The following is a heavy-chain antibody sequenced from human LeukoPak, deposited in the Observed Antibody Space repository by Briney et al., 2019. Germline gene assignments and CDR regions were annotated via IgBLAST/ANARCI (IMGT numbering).Heavy chain of an antibody. CDR3: AKALSYGLDV. J-gene: IGHJ6*02. CDR2: LSGSGSST. V-gene: IGHV3-23*01. CDR1: GFSFSSYA. Sequence: GGSLRLSCAASGFSFSSYAMSWVRQAPGKGLEWVSALSGSGSSTYYADSVKGRLTISRDNSKNTLYLQMNSLRAEDTAVYYCAKALSYGLDVWGQGTTVTVSS. D-gene: IGHD2/OR15-2a*01.